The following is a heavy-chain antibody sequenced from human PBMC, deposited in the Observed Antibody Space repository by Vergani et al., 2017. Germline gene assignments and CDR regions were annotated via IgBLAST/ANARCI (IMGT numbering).Heavy chain of an antibody. CDR2: INPNSGGT. J-gene: IGHJ6*02. CDR1: GYTFTGYY. V-gene: IGHV1-2*02. CDR3: ARILVRGVIIRYGMDV. D-gene: IGHD3-10*01. Sequence: QVQLVQSGAEVKKPGASVKVSCKASGYTFTGYYMHWVRQAPGQGLEWMGWINPNSGGTNYAQKFQGRVTMTRDTSLSTAYMELSRLRSDDTAVYYCARILVRGVIIRYGMDVWGQGTTVTVSS.